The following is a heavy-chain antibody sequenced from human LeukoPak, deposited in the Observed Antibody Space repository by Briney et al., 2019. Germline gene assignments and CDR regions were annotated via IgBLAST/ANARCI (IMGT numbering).Heavy chain of an antibody. CDR3: ASMRDYGGNPAAFDI. CDR2: ISSSSSYI. Sequence: GGSLRLSCAASGFTFSSYSMNWVRQAPGKGLEWVSSISSSSSYIYYADSVKGRFTISRDNGKTSLYLQMNSLRAEDTAVYYCASMRDYGGNPAAFDIWGQGTMVTVSS. V-gene: IGHV3-21*01. J-gene: IGHJ3*02. CDR1: GFTFSSYS. D-gene: IGHD4-23*01.